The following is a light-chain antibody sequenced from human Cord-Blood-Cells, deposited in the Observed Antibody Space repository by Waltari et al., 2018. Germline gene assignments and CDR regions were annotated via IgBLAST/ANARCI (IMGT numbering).Light chain of an antibody. Sequence: DIKMTPTPSSLSPSVGDRVTITCQASHDISNYLNWYQPKPWKAPKLLIYDASNLETGVPSRFRGSGSGTDFTFTISSLQPEDIATYYCQQYDNLYTFGQGTKLEIK. J-gene: IGKJ2*01. CDR1: HDISNY. V-gene: IGKV1-33*01. CDR3: QQYDNLYT. CDR2: DAS.